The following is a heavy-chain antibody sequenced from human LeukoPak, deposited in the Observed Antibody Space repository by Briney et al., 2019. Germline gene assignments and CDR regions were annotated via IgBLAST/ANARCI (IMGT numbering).Heavy chain of an antibody. CDR3: ATMGSGSYFNY. CDR2: INQSGST. CDR1: GGPFSIYY. V-gene: IGHV4-34*01. D-gene: IGHD1-26*01. J-gene: IGHJ4*02. Sequence: SETLSLTCGVYGGPFSIYYWNWIRQSPGEGLEWIGEINQSGSTKYNPSLKSRVTISVDTSKNQFSLKLSSVTAADTAVYYCATMGSGSYFNYWGQGSLVTVSS.